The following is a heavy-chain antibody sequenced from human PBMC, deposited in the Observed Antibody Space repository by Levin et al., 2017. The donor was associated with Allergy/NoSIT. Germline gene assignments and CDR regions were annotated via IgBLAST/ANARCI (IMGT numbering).Heavy chain of an antibody. CDR2: ISHYNGNT. J-gene: IGHJ4*02. V-gene: IGHV1-18*01. CDR3: ARGASGTLGDY. CDR1: GYPFNTFG. D-gene: IGHD1-14*01. Sequence: ASVKVSCVSSGYPFNTFGINWVRQAPGQGLEWMAWISHYNGNTDFAQKFQGRVSMTMDTSTTTTYMELRSLKSDDTAVYYCARGASGTLGDYWGQGTLVSVSS.